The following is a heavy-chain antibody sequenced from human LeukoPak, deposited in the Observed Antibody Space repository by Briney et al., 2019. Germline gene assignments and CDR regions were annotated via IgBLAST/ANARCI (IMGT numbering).Heavy chain of an antibody. J-gene: IGHJ5*02. D-gene: IGHD2-15*01. CDR2: INPSGST. Sequence: GSLRLSCAASGFTFSSYSMNWIRQPPGKGLEWIGEINPSGSTDYNPSLKSRVTISVDTSKNQLSLKLSSVTAADTAVYYCAGEPGYCSGGRCYGGWFDPWGQGTLVTVSS. CDR3: AGEPGYCSGGRCYGGWFDP. CDR1: GFTFSSYS. V-gene: IGHV4-34*01.